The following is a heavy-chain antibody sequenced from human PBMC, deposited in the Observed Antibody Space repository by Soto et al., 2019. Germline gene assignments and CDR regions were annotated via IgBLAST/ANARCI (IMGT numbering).Heavy chain of an antibody. V-gene: IGHV4-39*01. D-gene: IGHD6-13*01. CDR3: TRHLYSSSWPSDY. J-gene: IGHJ4*02. Sequence: SETLSLTCTVSGGSISSSSYYWGWIRQPPGKGLEWIGSIYYSGSTYYNPSLKSRVTISVDTSKNQFSLKLSSVTAADTAVYYCTRHLYSSSWPSDYWGQGTLVTVSS. CDR1: GGSISSSSYY. CDR2: IYYSGST.